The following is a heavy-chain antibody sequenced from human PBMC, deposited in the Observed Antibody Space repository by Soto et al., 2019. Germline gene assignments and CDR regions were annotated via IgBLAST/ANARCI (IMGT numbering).Heavy chain of an antibody. CDR3: ARGAIAVTGTWYYGMDV. CDR2: IIPIFSTA. CDR1: GGTFSSYA. J-gene: IGHJ6*02. Sequence: QVQLVQSGAEVKKPGSSVYVSCKASGGTFSSYAISWVRQAPGQGLEWMGGIIPIFSTANYAQKFQARVTITADKSTSTANMELSSLRSEDTAVYYCARGAIAVTGTWYYGMDVWGQGTTVTVSS. V-gene: IGHV1-69*06. D-gene: IGHD6-19*01.